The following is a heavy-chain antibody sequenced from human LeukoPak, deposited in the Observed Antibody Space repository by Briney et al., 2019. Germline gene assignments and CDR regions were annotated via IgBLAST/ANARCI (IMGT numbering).Heavy chain of an antibody. V-gene: IGHV4-38-2*02. CDR2: IYHSGST. D-gene: IGHD3-10*01. J-gene: IGHJ5*02. CDR1: GYSISSGYY. Sequence: PSETLSLTCTVSGYSISSGYYWGWIRQPPGKGLEWIGSIYHSGSTYYNPSLKSRVTISVDTSKNQFSLKLSSVTAADTAVYYCARDTPTMVRGPFDPWGQGTLVTVSS. CDR3: ARDTPTMVRGPFDP.